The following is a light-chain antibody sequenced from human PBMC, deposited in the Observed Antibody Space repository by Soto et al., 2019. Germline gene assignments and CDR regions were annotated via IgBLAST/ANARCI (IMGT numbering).Light chain of an antibody. Sequence: EIVLTQSPGTLSLSPGERATLSCRASQTVSSSYLAWYQQKPGQAPRLLIYGASSRASGISDRFSGSGSGTDFTLTISRLAPEDFAVYYCQQYGGSRTFGQGTKVEI. CDR1: QTVSSSY. J-gene: IGKJ1*01. CDR3: QQYGGSRT. V-gene: IGKV3-20*01. CDR2: GAS.